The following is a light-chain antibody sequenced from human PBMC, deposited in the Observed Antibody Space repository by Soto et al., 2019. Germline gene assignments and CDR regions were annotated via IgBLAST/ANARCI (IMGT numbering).Light chain of an antibody. CDR2: GNN. CDR1: GSSIGTNT. J-gene: IGLJ2*01. CDR3: AAWDGSLNNVL. V-gene: IGLV1-44*01. Sequence: QSLLTQPPSASGPPGQRVTISCFGSGSSIGTNTVNWYRQLPGTAPKLLIYGNNQRPSGVPARFSGSKSGTSASLAISGLQSEDEADYYCAAWDGSLNNVLFGGGTQLTVL.